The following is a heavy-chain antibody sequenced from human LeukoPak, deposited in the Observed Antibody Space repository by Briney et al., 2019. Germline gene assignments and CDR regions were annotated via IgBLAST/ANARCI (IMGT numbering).Heavy chain of an antibody. CDR3: ASRLMVEMSTYFDY. CDR1: GGTFITYA. CDR2: ISHIFGSA. Sequence: ASVKVSCKASGGTFITYAISWVRQAPGQGLEWMGGISHIFGSANYAQKFQGRVTITADESTTTAYMELSSLRSEDTAMYYCASRLMVEMSTYFDYWGQGTLVTVSS. V-gene: IGHV1-69*13. J-gene: IGHJ4*02. D-gene: IGHD5-24*01.